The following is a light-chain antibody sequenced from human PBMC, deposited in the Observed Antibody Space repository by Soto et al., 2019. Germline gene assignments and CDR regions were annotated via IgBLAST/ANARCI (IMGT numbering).Light chain of an antibody. J-gene: IGKJ2*01. CDR3: QQANSFPYT. Sequence: DIQMTQSPSSVSASVGDRVTITCRASQGISNWLAWYQQKAGKAPKLLIYATSTLQSGVPSRFRGSGSATEFTLTIGSLQPEDVATYYCQQANSFPYTFGQGTKLEIK. CDR2: ATS. V-gene: IGKV1-12*01. CDR1: QGISNW.